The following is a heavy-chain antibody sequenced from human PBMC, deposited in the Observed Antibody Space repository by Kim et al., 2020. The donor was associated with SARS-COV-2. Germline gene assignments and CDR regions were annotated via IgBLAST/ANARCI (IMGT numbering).Heavy chain of an antibody. D-gene: IGHD3-10*01. J-gene: IGHJ3*02. Sequence: GGSLRLSCAASGFTVSSNYMSWVRQAPGKGLEWVSVIYSGGSTYYADSVKGRFTISRHNSKNTLYLQMNSLRAEDTAVYYCARGGAVLLWFGEMWDAFDIWGQGTMVTVSS. CDR1: GFTVSSNY. CDR3: ARGGAVLLWFGEMWDAFDI. V-gene: IGHV3-53*04. CDR2: IYSGGST.